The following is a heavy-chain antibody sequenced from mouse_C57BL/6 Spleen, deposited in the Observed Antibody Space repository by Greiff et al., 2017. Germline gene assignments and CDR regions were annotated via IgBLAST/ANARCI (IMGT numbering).Heavy chain of an antibody. CDR1: GYTFTDYY. Sequence: EVHLVESGPVLVKPGASVKMSCKASGYTFTDYYMNWVKQSHGKSLEWMGVINPYNGGTSYNQKFKGKATLTVDKSSSTAYMELNSLTSEDSAVYYCAREGGSGGRYFDDGGQGTTLTVSS. D-gene: IGHD1-1*02. CDR3: AREGGSGGRYFDD. V-gene: IGHV1-19*01. J-gene: IGHJ2*01. CDR2: INPYNGGT.